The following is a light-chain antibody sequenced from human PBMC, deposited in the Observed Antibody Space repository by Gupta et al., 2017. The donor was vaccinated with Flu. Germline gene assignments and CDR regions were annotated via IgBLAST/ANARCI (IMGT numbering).Light chain of an antibody. CDR3: QQNNSYPWT. V-gene: IGKV1-16*02. CDR1: RGIGNY. J-gene: IGKJ1*01. CDR2: AGG. Sequence: PSSLSASVGDRVTITCRASRGIGNYLSWYQQKPGKAPKFLMYAGGSLQSGVPSKFSGSGSGTEFTLSIRGLQPEDFATYYCQQNNSYPWTFGQGTKVEIK.